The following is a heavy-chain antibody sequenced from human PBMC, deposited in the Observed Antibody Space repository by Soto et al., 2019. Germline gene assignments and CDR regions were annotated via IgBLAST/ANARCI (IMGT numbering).Heavy chain of an antibody. CDR2: IYPGDSDT. V-gene: IGHV5-51*01. CDR1: GYSFTSYW. Sequence: GESLKISCKGSGYSFTSYWIGWVRQMPGKGLEWMGIIYPGDSDTRYSPSFQGQVTISADKSINTAYLQWSSLKASDTAMYYCARQPPRIAAAGTIYYYGMDVWGQGTTVTVSS. CDR3: ARQPPRIAAAGTIYYYGMDV. J-gene: IGHJ6*02. D-gene: IGHD6-13*01.